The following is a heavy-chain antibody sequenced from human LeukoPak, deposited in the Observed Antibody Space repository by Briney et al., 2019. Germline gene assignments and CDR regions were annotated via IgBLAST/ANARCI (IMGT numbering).Heavy chain of an antibody. CDR2: INHSGST. J-gene: IGHJ6*02. Sequence: SETLSLTCAVYGGSFSGYYWSWVRQPPGKGLEWIGEINHSGSTNYNPSLKSRVTISVDTSKNQFSLKLSSVTAADTAVYYCARGGPLYSYYYYGMDVWGQGTTVTVSS. CDR1: GGSFSGYY. V-gene: IGHV4-34*01. D-gene: IGHD3-16*01. CDR3: ARGGPLYSYYYYGMDV.